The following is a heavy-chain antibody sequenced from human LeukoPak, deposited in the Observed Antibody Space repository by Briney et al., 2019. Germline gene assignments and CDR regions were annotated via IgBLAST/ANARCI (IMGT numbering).Heavy chain of an antibody. Sequence: GESLKISCKGSGYSFTSYWIGWVRQMPGKGLEWMGIIYPGDSDTRYSPSFQGQVTISADQSISTAYLQWSSLKASDTAMYYCARGPHYYDSSGTLHYYYYYYMDVWGKGTTVTVSS. D-gene: IGHD3-22*01. CDR1: GYSFTSYW. CDR2: IYPGDSDT. V-gene: IGHV5-51*01. J-gene: IGHJ6*03. CDR3: ARGPHYYDSSGTLHYYYYYYMDV.